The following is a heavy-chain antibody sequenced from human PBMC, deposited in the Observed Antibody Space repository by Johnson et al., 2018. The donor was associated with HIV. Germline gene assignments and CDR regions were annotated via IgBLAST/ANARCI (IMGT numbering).Heavy chain of an antibody. CDR1: GFTFSSYG. V-gene: IGHV3-30*02. Sequence: QVQLVESGGGVVQPGGSLRLSCAASGFTFSSYGMHWVRQAPGQGLEWVAFIRYDGSNKYYADSVKGRFTISRDNSKNTLYLQMNSLRAEDTDVYYCAKDWDVVVTADDAFDIWGQGTVVTVSS. CDR3: AKDWDVVVTADDAFDI. CDR2: IRYDGSNK. J-gene: IGHJ3*02. D-gene: IGHD2-21*02.